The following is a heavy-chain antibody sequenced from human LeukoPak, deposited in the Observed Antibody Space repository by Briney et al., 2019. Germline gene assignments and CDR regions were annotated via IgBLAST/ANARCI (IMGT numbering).Heavy chain of an antibody. J-gene: IGHJ6*02. CDR3: AKYVSAKGPPYALDV. D-gene: IGHD2/OR15-2a*01. Sequence: GGSLRLSCAACEFTFSSYAMQWVRQAPGKGLEWVSGISASGGSTWYADSVKGRFTISRDNSKNTLYLQMNSLRAEDTAVYYCAKYVSAKGPPYALDVWGQGTTVTVSS. CDR2: ISASGGST. V-gene: IGHV3-23*01. CDR1: EFTFSSYA.